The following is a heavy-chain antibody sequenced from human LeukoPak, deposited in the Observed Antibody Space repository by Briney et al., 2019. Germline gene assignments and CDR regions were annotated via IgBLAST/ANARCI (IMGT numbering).Heavy chain of an antibody. CDR1: GFTFSSYA. J-gene: IGHJ5*02. CDR3: AKDGFRGGYGDYDWFDP. CDR2: ISGSGGGT. D-gene: IGHD4-17*01. Sequence: GGSLRLSCAASGFTFSSYAMSWVRQAPGKGLEWVSAISGSGGGTYYADSVKGRFTSSRDNSKNTLYLQMNSLRAEDTAVYYCAKDGFRGGYGDYDWFDPWGQGTLVTVSS. V-gene: IGHV3-23*01.